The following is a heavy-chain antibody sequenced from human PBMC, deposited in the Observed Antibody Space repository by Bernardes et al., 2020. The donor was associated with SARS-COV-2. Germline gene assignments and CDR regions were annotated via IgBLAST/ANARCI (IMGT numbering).Heavy chain of an antibody. CDR2: INSDGSST. J-gene: IGHJ5*02. V-gene: IGHV3-74*01. CDR1: GFTFSSYW. CDR3: ARERSYCSGGSCYPGGWFDP. D-gene: IGHD2-15*01. Sequence: GGSLRLSRAASGFTFSSYWMHWVRQAPGKGLVWVSRINSDGSSTSYADSVKGRFTISRDNAKNTLYLQMNSLRAEDTAVYYCARERSYCSGGSCYPGGWFDPWGQGTLVTVSS.